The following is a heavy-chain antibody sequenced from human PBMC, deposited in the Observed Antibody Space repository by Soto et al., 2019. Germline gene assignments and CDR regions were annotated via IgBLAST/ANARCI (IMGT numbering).Heavy chain of an antibody. V-gene: IGHV3-7*03. CDR2: IDQDGSNK. D-gene: IGHD3-16*01. CDR3: AGGTDTVTGLYYYGQRAV. Sequence: PGGSLRLSCAASKFTLNTDWMNWVGQAPGKGLEWVANIDQDGSNKNYVDSVEGRFTISRDNAKKSVFLQMSSLRVEDTAVYYCAGGTDTVTGLYYYGQRAVWRPRTTFNLSS. J-gene: IGHJ6*01. CDR1: KFTLNTDW.